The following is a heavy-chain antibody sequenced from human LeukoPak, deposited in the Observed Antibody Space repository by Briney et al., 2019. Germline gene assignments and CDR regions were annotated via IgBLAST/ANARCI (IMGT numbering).Heavy chain of an antibody. D-gene: IGHD3-22*01. V-gene: IGHV4-34*01. Sequence: SETLSLTCAVYGGSFSGFYWNWIRQPPGKGLEWIGDINHSGGTTYNPSLTSRVTISVDTSKNQFSLKLSSLAAADTAVYYCARALRDYGSSGYYLGAFNYWGQGTLVTVSS. J-gene: IGHJ4*02. CDR1: GGSFSGFY. CDR2: INHSGGT. CDR3: ARALRDYGSSGYYLGAFNY.